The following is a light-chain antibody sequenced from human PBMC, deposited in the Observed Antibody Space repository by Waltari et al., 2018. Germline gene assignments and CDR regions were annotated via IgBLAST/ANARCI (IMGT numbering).Light chain of an antibody. CDR2: EVS. CDR1: SRDLGGYNL. Sequence: QSALTQPASVSGSPGQSITSPCTGTSRDLGGYNLASWYQQHPGKAPKLMIYEVSKRPSGVSNRFSGSKSGNTASLTISGLQAEDEADYYCCSYAGSSTLVFGGGTKLTVL. J-gene: IGLJ3*02. V-gene: IGLV2-23*02. CDR3: CSYAGSSTLV.